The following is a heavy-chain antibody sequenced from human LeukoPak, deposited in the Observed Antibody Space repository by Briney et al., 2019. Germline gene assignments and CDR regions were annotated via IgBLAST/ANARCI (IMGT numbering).Heavy chain of an antibody. D-gene: IGHD3-22*01. CDR3: ASLADWYYYDSSDYALGAFDI. CDR2: IYHTGST. Sequence: SETLSLTCDVSRASISSYYWHWFRQPPGKGLELIGYIYHTGSTKYDSSLKSRVTISVDTSRNQFSLKLTSVTAADTAVYYCASLADWYYYDSSDYALGAFDIWGHGTMVTVSS. J-gene: IGHJ3*02. V-gene: IGHV4-59*01. CDR1: RASISSYY.